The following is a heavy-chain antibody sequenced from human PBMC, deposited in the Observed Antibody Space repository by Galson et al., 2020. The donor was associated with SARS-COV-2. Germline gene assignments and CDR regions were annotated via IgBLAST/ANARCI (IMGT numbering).Heavy chain of an antibody. V-gene: IGHV4-34*01. J-gene: IGHJ6*02. Sequence: SETLSLTCAVYGGSFSGYYWSWIRQPPGKGLEWIGEINHSGSTNYNPSLTSRVTISVDTSKNQFSLKLSSVTAADTAVYYCASDMVRGVSYYYYGMDVWGQGTTVTVSS. D-gene: IGHD3-10*01. CDR3: ASDMVRGVSYYYYGMDV. CDR1: GGSFSGYY. CDR2: INHSGST.